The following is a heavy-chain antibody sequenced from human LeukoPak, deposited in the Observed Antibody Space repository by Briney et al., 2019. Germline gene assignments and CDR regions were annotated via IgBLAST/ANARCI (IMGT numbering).Heavy chain of an antibody. CDR3: ARDGYSGSYYDY. Sequence: GGSLRLSCAASGFGFSRYWMSWVRQAPGKGLEWVANIKTDGNEKYYVDSVKGRFTISRDNAKNSLYLQMNSLRAEDTAVYYCARDGYSGSYYDYWGQGTLVTVSS. CDR2: IKTDGNEK. J-gene: IGHJ4*02. CDR1: GFGFSRYW. V-gene: IGHV3-7*04. D-gene: IGHD1-26*01.